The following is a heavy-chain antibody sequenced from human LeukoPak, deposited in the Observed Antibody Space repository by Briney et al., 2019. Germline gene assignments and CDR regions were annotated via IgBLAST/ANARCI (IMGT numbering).Heavy chain of an antibody. J-gene: IGHJ3*02. D-gene: IGHD5-18*01. Sequence: PSETLSLTCTVSGGSISSYYWSWIRQPPGKGLEWIGYIYYSGSTNYNPSLKSRVTISVDTSKNQFSLKLSSVTAADTAVYYCAREDTGRGYSYGYGAFDIWGQGTMVTVSS. CDR2: IYYSGST. V-gene: IGHV4-59*01. CDR3: AREDTGRGYSYGYGAFDI. CDR1: GGSISSYY.